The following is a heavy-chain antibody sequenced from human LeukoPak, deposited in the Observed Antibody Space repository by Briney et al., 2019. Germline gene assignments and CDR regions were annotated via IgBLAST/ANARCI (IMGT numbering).Heavy chain of an antibody. CDR1: GYTFTSYG. V-gene: IGHV1-18*01. CDR2: ISAYNGNT. D-gene: IGHD5-24*01. CDR3: ARDSRWLQLIAYYFDY. Sequence: GASVTVSCKASGYTFTSYGFSWVRQAPGQGLEWMGWISAYNGNTNYAQKLQGRVTMTTDTSTSTAYMELRSLRSDDTAVYYCARDSRWLQLIAYYFDYWGQGTLVTVSS. J-gene: IGHJ4*02.